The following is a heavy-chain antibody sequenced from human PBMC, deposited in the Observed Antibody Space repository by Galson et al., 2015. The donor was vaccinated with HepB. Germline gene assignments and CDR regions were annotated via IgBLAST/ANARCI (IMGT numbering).Heavy chain of an antibody. CDR2: ISAFNGNT. D-gene: IGHD3-10*01. J-gene: IGHJ4*02. V-gene: IGHV1-18*03. CDR3: ARTSLWFGALYFDY. CDR1: GYTFTTYS. Sequence: SVKVSCKASGYTFTTYSIAWVRQAPGQGLEWMGWISAFNGNTKSALKFQGRDTLTTDTSTSTAYMELRSLRSDDMAVYFCARTSLWFGALYFDYWGQGTLVTVSS.